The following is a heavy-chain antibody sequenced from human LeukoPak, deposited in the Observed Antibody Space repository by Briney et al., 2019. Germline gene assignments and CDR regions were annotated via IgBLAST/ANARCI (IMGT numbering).Heavy chain of an antibody. J-gene: IGHJ4*02. D-gene: IGHD5-18*01. Sequence: AGSLRLSCTASGFNFTGYDMHWVRQAPGKGLEWVAFIQHDGSKKYYAESVKGRFTISRDNSKNTLFLQLNSLRPEDTAVFYCVKGDTDWGRGNLVTVSS. CDR3: VKGDTD. CDR1: GFNFTGYD. CDR2: IQHDGSKK. V-gene: IGHV3-30*02.